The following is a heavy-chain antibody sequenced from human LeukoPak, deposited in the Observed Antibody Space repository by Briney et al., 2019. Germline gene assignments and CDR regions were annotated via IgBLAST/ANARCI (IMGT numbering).Heavy chain of an antibody. CDR1: GFTLSDHY. V-gene: IGHV3-15*01. CDR3: TTDLTGEYHFDY. D-gene: IGHD7-27*01. CDR2: IKSKTDGGTT. J-gene: IGHJ4*02. Sequence: GGSLRLSCAASGFTLSDHYMDWVRQAPGKGLEWVGRIKSKTDGGTTDYAAPVKGGFTISRDDSKNTLYLQMNSLKTEDTAVYYCTTDLTGEYHFDYWGQGTLVTVSS.